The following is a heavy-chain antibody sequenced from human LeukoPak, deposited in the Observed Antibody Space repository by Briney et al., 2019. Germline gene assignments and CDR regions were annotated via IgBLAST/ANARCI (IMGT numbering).Heavy chain of an antibody. Sequence: PSETLSLTCTVSGGSISSYYWSWIRQPAGKGLEWIGRIYTSGSTNYNPSLKSRVTMSVDTSKNQFSLKLSSVTAADTAVYYCARDQTYYDSSGYSLYASDIWGQGTMVTVSS. CDR3: ARDQTYYDSSGYSLYASDI. V-gene: IGHV4-4*07. CDR1: GGSISSYY. CDR2: IYTSGST. D-gene: IGHD3-22*01. J-gene: IGHJ3*02.